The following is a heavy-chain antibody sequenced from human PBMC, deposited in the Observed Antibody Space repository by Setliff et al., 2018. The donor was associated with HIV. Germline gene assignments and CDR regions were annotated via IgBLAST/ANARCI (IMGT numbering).Heavy chain of an antibody. D-gene: IGHD3-22*01. CDR1: GASIRSQY. CDR3: ARTRYYYDSSDRYWVIDS. Sequence: SETLSLTCTVSGASIRSQYWSWIRKPPGKGLEWIGYIYYSGSTNYNPSLKSRVTISVDTSKNQFSLKLSSVTAADTAAYFCARTRYYYDSSDRYWVIDSWGPGTLVTVSS. V-gene: IGHV4-59*11. CDR2: IYYSGST. J-gene: IGHJ5*01.